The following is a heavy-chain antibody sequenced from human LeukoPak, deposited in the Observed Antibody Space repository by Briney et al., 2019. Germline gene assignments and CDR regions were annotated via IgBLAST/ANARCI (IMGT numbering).Heavy chain of an antibody. D-gene: IGHD6-13*01. CDR1: GFSFSSYW. Sequence: GGSLRLSCAASGFSFSSYWMSWVRQAPGEGLEGVANIKQDGNEKYYVDSVKGRFTISREHAKNSLYLQMNSLRAEDTAVYYCARVSSNWYLSSFDYWGQGTLVTVSS. J-gene: IGHJ4*02. CDR2: IKQDGNEK. CDR3: ARVSSNWYLSSFDY. V-gene: IGHV3-7*03.